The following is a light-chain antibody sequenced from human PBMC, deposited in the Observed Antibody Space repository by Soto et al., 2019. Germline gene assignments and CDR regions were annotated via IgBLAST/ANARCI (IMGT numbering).Light chain of an antibody. J-gene: IGLJ3*02. CDR1: SSDVGGYNF. CDR2: DVS. V-gene: IGLV2-14*01. Sequence: QSALTQPASVSGSPGQSITISCTGTSSDVGGYNFVSWYQQHPGTAPKLMIYDVSNRPSGVSNRFSGSKSGNTASLTISGLQPEDEADYYCCSYAGSYTWVFGGGTKLTVL. CDR3: CSYAGSYTWV.